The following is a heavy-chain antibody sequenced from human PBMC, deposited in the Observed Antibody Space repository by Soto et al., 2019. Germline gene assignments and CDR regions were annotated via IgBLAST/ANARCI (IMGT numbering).Heavy chain of an antibody. J-gene: IGHJ4*02. CDR2: IYPGDSDT. Sequence: PGESLKISCKGSGYSFTSYWIGWVRQMPGKGLEWMGIIYPGDSDTGYSPSFQGQVTISADKSISTAYLQWSSLKASDTAMYYCARRRYCSSTTCYGGFDYWGQGTLVTVSS. V-gene: IGHV5-51*01. D-gene: IGHD2-2*01. CDR3: ARRRYCSSTTCYGGFDY. CDR1: GYSFTSYW.